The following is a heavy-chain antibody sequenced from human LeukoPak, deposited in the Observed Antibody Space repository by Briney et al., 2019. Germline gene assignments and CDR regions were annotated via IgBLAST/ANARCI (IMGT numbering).Heavy chain of an antibody. CDR2: INWNGGST. CDR3: AKVKTDILIPDS. CDR1: GFTFDDYG. J-gene: IGHJ4*02. Sequence: GGSLRLSCAASGFTFDDYGMSWVRQAPGKGLEWVSGINWNGGSTGYADSVKGRFTISRDNSKNTLYLQMNSLTSADTAVYYCAKVKTDILIPDSWGQGTLVTVSS. D-gene: IGHD2-21*02. V-gene: IGHV3-20*04.